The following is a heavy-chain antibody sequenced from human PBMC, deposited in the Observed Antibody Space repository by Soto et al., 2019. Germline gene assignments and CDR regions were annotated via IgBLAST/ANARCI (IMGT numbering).Heavy chain of an antibody. CDR2: IFYSGST. Sequence: PSETLSLTCTVSGGSFSSYYWSWIQQPPGKGLEWIGYIFYSGSTNYNPSLKSRVTISVDTSKNQFSLKLSSVTAADTAVYYCARRYGSAFDIWGHGTMVTVSS. V-gene: IGHV4-59*01. D-gene: IGHD4-17*01. CDR1: GGSFSSYY. CDR3: ARRYGSAFDI. J-gene: IGHJ3*02.